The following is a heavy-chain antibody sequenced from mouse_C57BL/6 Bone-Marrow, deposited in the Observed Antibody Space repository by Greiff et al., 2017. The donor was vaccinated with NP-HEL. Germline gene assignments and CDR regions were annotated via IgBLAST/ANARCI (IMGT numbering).Heavy chain of an antibody. CDR3: AREGAYSKDWYFDV. Sequence: VKLMESGAELVRPGTSVKVSCKASGYAFTNYLIEWVKQRPGQGLEWIGVINPGSGGTNYNEKFKGKATLTADKSSSTAYMQLSSLTSEDSAVYFCAREGAYSKDWYFDVWGTGTTVTVSS. J-gene: IGHJ1*03. D-gene: IGHD2-5*01. CDR1: GYAFTNYL. CDR2: INPGSGGT. V-gene: IGHV1-54*01.